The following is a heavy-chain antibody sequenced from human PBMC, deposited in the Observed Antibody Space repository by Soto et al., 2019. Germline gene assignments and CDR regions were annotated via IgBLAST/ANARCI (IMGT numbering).Heavy chain of an antibody. D-gene: IGHD3-3*01. CDR3: AKGLRTYYDFWSGYSDYFDY. CDR2: ISWNSGSI. J-gene: IGHJ4*02. V-gene: IGHV3-9*01. CDR1: GFTFDDYA. Sequence: GGSLRLSCAASGFTFDDYAMHWVRQAPGKGLEWVSGISWNSGSIGYADSVKGRFTISRDNAKNSLYLQMNSLRAEDTALYYCAKGLRTYYDFWSGYSDYFDYWGQGTLVTVSS.